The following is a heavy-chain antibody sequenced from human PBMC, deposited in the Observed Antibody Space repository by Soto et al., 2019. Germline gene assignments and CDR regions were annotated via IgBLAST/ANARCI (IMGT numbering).Heavy chain of an antibody. D-gene: IGHD6-19*01. CDR2: MSNSGGST. V-gene: IGHV3-23*01. J-gene: IGHJ4*02. Sequence: EVQLLESGGGWVKPGGSLSLSWAASGFTLGSYALSWVRLPPGKGLEWVSGMSNSGGSTYYADSVKGRFTISRDNPKNTLYLQMNSLRAEDTAVYYCAKGGSGWHGFDYWGQGTLVTVSS. CDR1: GFTLGSYA. CDR3: AKGGSGWHGFDY.